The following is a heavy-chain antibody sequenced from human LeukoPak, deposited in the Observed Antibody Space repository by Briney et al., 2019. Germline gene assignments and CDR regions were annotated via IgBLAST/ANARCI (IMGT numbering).Heavy chain of an antibody. J-gene: IGHJ4*02. CDR3: ARVRDDYFDY. CDR1: GGSISSYY. V-gene: IGHV4-59*01. Sequence: SETLSLTCTVSGGSISSYYWSWIRQPPGKGLEWIGYIYYSGSTNYNPSLKSRVTTSVDTSKNQFSLKLSSVTAADTAVYYCARVRDDYFDYWGQGTLVTVSS. CDR2: IYYSGST. D-gene: IGHD2-21*01.